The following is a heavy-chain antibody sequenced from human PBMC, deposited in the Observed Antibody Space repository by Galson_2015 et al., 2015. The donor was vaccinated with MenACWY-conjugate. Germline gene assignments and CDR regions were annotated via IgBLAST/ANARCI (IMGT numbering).Heavy chain of an antibody. CDR1: GFTFSDYY. Sequence: SLRLSCAASGFTFSDYYMSWIRQAPGKGLEWVSYISSSSSYTNYADSVKGRFTISRDNAKNSLYLQMNSLRAEDTAVYYCARESYYDSSGLDYWGQGTLVTVSS. V-gene: IGHV3-11*06. J-gene: IGHJ4*02. CDR2: ISSSSSYT. CDR3: ARESYYDSSGLDY. D-gene: IGHD3-22*01.